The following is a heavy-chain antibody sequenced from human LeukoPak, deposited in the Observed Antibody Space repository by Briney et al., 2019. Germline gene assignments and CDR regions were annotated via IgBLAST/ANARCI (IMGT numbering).Heavy chain of an antibody. V-gene: IGHV3-15*01. CDR1: GFTFSNTW. D-gene: IGHD6-13*01. CDR3: TTVLRAADTS. Sequence: GGTPSLSCAASGFTFSNTWMSWVRPAPGKEREWFGSIKSKTDGGTTNYAAPVKVRSTISTDDSKNTLYMQMNSLKTVYSAVYYCTTVLRAADTSWGLGTLVTVSS. CDR2: IKSKTDGGTT. J-gene: IGHJ4*02.